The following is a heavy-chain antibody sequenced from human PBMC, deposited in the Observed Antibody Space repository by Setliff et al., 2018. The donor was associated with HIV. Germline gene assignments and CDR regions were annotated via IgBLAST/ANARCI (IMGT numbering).Heavy chain of an antibody. CDR3: ASVPMEYSGYNSDSGSYYYHYGLDV. J-gene: IGHJ6*02. Sequence: ASVKVSCKASGYTFTTYDITWVRQAPGQGLEWLGWISPYNGHTNFAQKFQGRVTITTDESTNTAYMELGSLRSEDTAVYYCASVPMEYSGYNSDSGSYYYHYGLDVWGQGTTVTVSS. CDR1: GYTFTTYD. CDR2: ISPYNGHT. D-gene: IGHD5-12*01. V-gene: IGHV1-18*01.